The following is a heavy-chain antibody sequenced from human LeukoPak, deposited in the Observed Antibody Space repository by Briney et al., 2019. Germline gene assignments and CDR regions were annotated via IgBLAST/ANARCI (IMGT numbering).Heavy chain of an antibody. CDR3: ARRSFGTDYFDY. CDR2: IYLRGNT. Sequence: SSETLSLTCSVAGDSISSTTYSYYCSWIRQAPGKGLEWLGSIYLRGNTYYSPSLKSRVTISVDTSKNQFSLKLSSVTAADTAVYYCARRSFGTDYFDYWRQGTLVTVSS. J-gene: IGHJ4*02. CDR1: GDSISSTTYSYY. V-gene: IGHV4-30-4*01. D-gene: IGHD5-18*01.